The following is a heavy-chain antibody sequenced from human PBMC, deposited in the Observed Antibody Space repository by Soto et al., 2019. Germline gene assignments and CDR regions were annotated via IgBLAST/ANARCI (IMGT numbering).Heavy chain of an antibody. V-gene: IGHV3-30*18. Sequence: QVQLVESGGGVVQPGRSLRLSCAASGFSLNDYGMHWVRQPPSKGLEWAAVISYDGRNKYYTDSVRGRFTISRDISKGTLYLPMNSLRPEDTAVYYCAKSNRGAYDTPDFWGQGTLVTVSP. CDR2: ISYDGRNK. J-gene: IGHJ4*02. D-gene: IGHD3-22*01. CDR3: AKSNRGAYDTPDF. CDR1: GFSLNDYG.